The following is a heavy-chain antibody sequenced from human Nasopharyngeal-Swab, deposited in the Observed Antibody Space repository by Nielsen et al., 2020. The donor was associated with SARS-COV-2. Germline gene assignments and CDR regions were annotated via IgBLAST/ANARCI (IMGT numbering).Heavy chain of an antibody. CDR2: IDYSGST. J-gene: IGHJ4*02. V-gene: IGHV4-30-4*01. CDR3: ARLGRYYDTLSGYARHLDY. Sequence: SCTVSGDSISSGKDYWNWIRQTPGRGLEWIGYIDYSGSTDHNPSLKSRVTISVDTSKNQFSLKVNSVTAADTAVYYCARLGRYYDTLSGYARHLDYWGQGILVTVSS. CDR1: GDSISSGKDY. D-gene: IGHD3-9*01.